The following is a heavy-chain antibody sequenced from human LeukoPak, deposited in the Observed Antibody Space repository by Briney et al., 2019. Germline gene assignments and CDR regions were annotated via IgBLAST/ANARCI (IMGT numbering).Heavy chain of an antibody. J-gene: IGHJ6*02. CDR1: GFTVSSNY. CDR2: IYTGGST. Sequence: GGSLRLSCAASGFTVSSNYMNWVRQPPGKGLEWVSAIYTGGSTYYADSVKGRFTISRDNSKNTLYLQLNSLRAEDTAVYYCARDIGGEVRLYYGMDVWGQGTTVTVSS. CDR3: ARDIGGEVRLYYGMDV. V-gene: IGHV3-53*01. D-gene: IGHD3-16*01.